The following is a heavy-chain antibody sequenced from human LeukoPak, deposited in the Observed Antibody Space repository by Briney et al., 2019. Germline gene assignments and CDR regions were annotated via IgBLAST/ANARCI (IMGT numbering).Heavy chain of an antibody. CDR2: IYYSGST. CDR3: ARGLMMAVAGRGEFHY. V-gene: IGHV4-59*01. CDR1: GGSISSYY. J-gene: IGHJ4*02. Sequence: SGTLSLTCIVSGGSISSYYWSWIRQPLGKGLEWIGYIYYSGSTNYNPSLKSRVTISVDTSKNQFSLKLSSVTAADTAVYYCARGLMMAVAGRGEFHYWGQGTLVTVSS. D-gene: IGHD6-13*01.